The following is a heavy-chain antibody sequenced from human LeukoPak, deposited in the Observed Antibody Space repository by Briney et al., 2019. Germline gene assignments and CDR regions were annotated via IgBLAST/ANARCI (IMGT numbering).Heavy chain of an antibody. V-gene: IGHV3-21*01. CDR1: GFTFSSCG. J-gene: IGHJ4*02. CDR3: ASEYYYDSSGYVGGKD. CDR2: IGPTGTDR. D-gene: IGHD3-22*01. Sequence: PGGSLRLSCAASGFTFSSCGFNWVRQAPGKGLEWVSSIGPTGTDRYYADSVRGRFTISRDNAKNSMYLQMNSLRAEDTAVYYCASEYYYDSSGYVGGKDWGQGTLVTVSS.